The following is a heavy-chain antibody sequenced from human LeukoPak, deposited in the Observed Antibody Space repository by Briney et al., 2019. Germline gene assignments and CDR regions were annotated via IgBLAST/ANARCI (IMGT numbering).Heavy chain of an antibody. CDR3: AKWPEGAMDYFDY. CDR1: GFSFSSYA. Sequence: GGSLRLSCAASGFSFSSYAMTWARQAPVKGLEWVSAISGDGTRTYYADSVKGRFTISRDNSKNTLYLEMSSLRIEDTAIYYCAKWPEGAMDYFDYWGQGTLVTVSS. J-gene: IGHJ4*02. CDR2: ISGDGTRT. D-gene: IGHD3-16*01. V-gene: IGHV3-23*01.